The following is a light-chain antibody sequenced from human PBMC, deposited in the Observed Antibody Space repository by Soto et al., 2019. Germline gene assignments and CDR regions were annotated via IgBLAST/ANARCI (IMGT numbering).Light chain of an antibody. CDR3: QQYEIWPRT. Sequence: EIVMKKSAATLSVSTGERATLSCRASESVHSNLAWHQQKPGQAPRLLIYGASTRATGMPARFSGSGSGTEFTLTISSLQSEDFAVYYCQQYEIWPRTFGQGTKV. CDR2: GAS. J-gene: IGKJ1*01. V-gene: IGKV3D-15*01. CDR1: ESVHSN.